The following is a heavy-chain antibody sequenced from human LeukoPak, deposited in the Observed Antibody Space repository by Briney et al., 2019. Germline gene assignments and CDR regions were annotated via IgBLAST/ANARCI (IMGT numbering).Heavy chain of an antibody. CDR3: ARGPSGTPIRKWFDP. D-gene: IGHD1-1*01. V-gene: IGHV4-59*01. CDR1: GGSISSYY. CDR2: IYYSGST. Sequence: SETLSLTCTVSGGSISSYYWSWIRQPPGRGLEWIGYIYYSGSTNYNPSLKSRVTISVDTSKNQFSLKLSSVTAADTAVYYCARGPSGTPIRKWFDPWGQGTLVTVSS. J-gene: IGHJ5*02.